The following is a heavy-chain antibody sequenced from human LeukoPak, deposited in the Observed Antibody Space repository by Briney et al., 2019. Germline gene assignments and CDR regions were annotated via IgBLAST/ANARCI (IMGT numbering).Heavy chain of an antibody. Sequence: ASVKVSCKASGYTFTDYYLHWVRQAPGQGLEWMGWISVYNGDTNYVQKLQGRVTVTSDTSTSTAYMELRGLRSDDTAIYYCASNTGSDSSGYTYWGQGTLVTVSS. D-gene: IGHD3-22*01. CDR2: ISVYNGDT. CDR3: ASNTGSDSSGYTY. CDR1: GYTFTDYY. V-gene: IGHV1-18*04. J-gene: IGHJ4*02.